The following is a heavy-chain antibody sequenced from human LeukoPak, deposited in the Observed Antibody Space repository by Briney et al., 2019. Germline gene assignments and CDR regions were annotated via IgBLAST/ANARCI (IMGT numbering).Heavy chain of an antibody. Sequence: GGSLRLSCAASGFTFSSYAMSWVRQAPGKGLEWVSSISGSGGSKSSADSVTGPFTISRDNSKNTLYLQMNSLTAEDTAVHYCAKDDSYGSGSYDTDYYGMDVCGQPTTVTVSS. V-gene: IGHV3-23*01. CDR1: GFTFSSYA. J-gene: IGHJ6*02. CDR3: AKDDSYGSGSYDTDYYGMDV. CDR2: ISGSGGSK. D-gene: IGHD3-10*01.